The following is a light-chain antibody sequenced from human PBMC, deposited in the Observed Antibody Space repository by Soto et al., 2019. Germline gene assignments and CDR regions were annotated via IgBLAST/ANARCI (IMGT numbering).Light chain of an antibody. J-gene: IGLJ1*01. CDR1: SSNIGAGYD. V-gene: IGLV1-40*01. Sequence: QAVVTQPPTGCGSPGQSVNISCTGSSSNIGAGYDVHWYQQLPGTAPKLLIYGNSNRPPGVPDRFSGSKSGTSASLAITGLQAEDEADYYCQSYESSLSGSYVFGTGTKVTGL. CDR3: QSYESSLSGSYV. CDR2: GNS.